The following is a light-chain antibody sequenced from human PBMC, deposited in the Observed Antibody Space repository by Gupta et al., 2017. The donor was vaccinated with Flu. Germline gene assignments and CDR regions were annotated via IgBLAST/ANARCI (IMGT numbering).Light chain of an antibody. J-gene: IGKJ4*02. CDR2: AVS. CDR3: LQFYKFPVT. V-gene: IGKV1-9*01. Sequence: PSFLSALVGDRVAITCRASQAISHSLAWYQQKAGEGPNLLIYAVSTLHTAVPSRFSGSGSGTECPITSSSLPPEDFGIYYCLQFYKFPVTFGGGTKVEVK. CDR1: QAISHS.